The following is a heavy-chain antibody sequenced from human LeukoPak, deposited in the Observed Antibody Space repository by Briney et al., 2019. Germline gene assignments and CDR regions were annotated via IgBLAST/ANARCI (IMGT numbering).Heavy chain of an antibody. Sequence: SETLSLTCTVSGGSISSYYWSWIRQPPGKGLEWIGYIYYSGSTNYNPSLKSRVTISVGTSKNQFSLKLSSVTAADTAVYYCARSRHYDSSGYPPFDYWGQGTLVTVSS. CDR3: ARSRHYDSSGYPPFDY. J-gene: IGHJ4*02. CDR1: GGSISSYY. V-gene: IGHV4-59*01. D-gene: IGHD3-22*01. CDR2: IYYSGST.